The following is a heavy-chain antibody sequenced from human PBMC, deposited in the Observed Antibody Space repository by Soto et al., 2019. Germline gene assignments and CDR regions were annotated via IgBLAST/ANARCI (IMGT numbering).Heavy chain of an antibody. Sequence: ASVKVSCKASGGTFSSYAISWVRQAPGQGLEWMGGIIPIFGTANYAQKFQGRVTITADESTGTAYMELSSLRSEDTAVYYCARGGYSYGVFDYWGQGTLVTVSS. CDR1: GGTFSSYA. CDR2: IIPIFGTA. CDR3: ARGGYSYGVFDY. J-gene: IGHJ4*02. V-gene: IGHV1-69*13. D-gene: IGHD5-18*01.